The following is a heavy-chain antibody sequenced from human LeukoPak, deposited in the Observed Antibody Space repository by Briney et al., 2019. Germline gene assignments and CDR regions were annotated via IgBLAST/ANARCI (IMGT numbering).Heavy chain of an antibody. D-gene: IGHD2-15*01. Sequence: GGSLRLSCAASGFTFSTFWMHWVRQVPGKGLVWVSRINSDGSSTDYADSVKGRFTISRDNAKNTLYLQMNSLRAEDTAVYYCAKSYLVAARAEYFQHWGQGTLVTVSS. J-gene: IGHJ1*01. CDR2: INSDGSST. CDR1: GFTFSTFW. CDR3: AKSYLVAARAEYFQH. V-gene: IGHV3-74*01.